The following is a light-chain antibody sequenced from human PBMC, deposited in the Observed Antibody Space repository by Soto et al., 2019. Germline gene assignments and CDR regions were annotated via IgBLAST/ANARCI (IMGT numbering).Light chain of an antibody. CDR1: SSDVGGYNY. CDR3: CQPTNSNTRQTA. V-gene: IGLV2-14*03. J-gene: IGLJ1*01. Sequence: SVLTQPASVSGSPGQSITISCTGTSSDVGGYNYVSWYQHHPGKAPKLMIYDVSNRPSGVSNRFSGSKSGNTASLTISGLQPEDVAYYYCCQPTNSNTRQTALGTAPNVTDL. CDR2: DVS.